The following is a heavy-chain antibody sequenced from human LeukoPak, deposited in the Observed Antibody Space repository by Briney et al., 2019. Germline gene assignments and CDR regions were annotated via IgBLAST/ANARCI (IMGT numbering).Heavy chain of an antibody. J-gene: IGHJ4*02. CDR2: IYYSGST. Sequence: SETLSLTCTVSGGSISIYYWNWLRQPPGKGLEWIGYIYYSGSTNYNPSLKSRVTISVDTSKNQFSLKLSTVTAADTAVYYCASSTATTCLSGGQGTLVTVSS. D-gene: IGHD4-11*01. CDR1: GGSISIYY. V-gene: IGHV4-59*01. CDR3: ASSTATTCLS.